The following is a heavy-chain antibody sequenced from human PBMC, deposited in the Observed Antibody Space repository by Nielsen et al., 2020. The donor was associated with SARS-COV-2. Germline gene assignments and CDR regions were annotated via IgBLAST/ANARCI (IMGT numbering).Heavy chain of an antibody. CDR2: ISYDGSNK. V-gene: IGHV3-30*18. D-gene: IGHD6-13*01. Sequence: GESLKISCAASGFTFSSYAMSWVRQAPGKGLEWVAVISYDGSNKYYADSVKGRFTISRDNSKNTLYLQMNSLRAEDTAVYYCAKTTVAAAGTAADYWGQGTLVTVSS. CDR1: GFTFSSYA. J-gene: IGHJ4*02. CDR3: AKTTVAAAGTAADY.